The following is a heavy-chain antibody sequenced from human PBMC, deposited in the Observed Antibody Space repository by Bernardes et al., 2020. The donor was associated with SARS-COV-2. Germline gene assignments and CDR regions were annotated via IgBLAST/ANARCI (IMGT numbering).Heavy chain of an antibody. CDR2: IYYSGST. Sequence: SETLYLTCTVSGGSVSSGSYYWSWIRPPPGKGLEWIGYIYYSGSTNYNPSLKSRVTISVDTSKNQFSLKLSSVTAADTAVYYFSRDFTGTTPYYYGMDVWCQGPTVTVSS. D-gene: IGHD1-7*01. J-gene: IGHJ6*02. CDR1: GGSVSSGSYY. CDR3: SRDFTGTTPYYYGMDV. V-gene: IGHV4-61*01.